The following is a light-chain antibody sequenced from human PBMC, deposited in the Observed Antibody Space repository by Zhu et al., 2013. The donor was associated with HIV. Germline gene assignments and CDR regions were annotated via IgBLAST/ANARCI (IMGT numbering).Light chain of an antibody. CDR1: QTVSSNY. Sequence: EIVLTQSPGTLSLSPGERATLSCRASQTVSSNYLAWYQQKPGQAPRLLIYGASSRATGIPDRFSGSGSGTDFTLTITGLEPEDIGMYFCQRFGSSVTWTFGQGTNLEIK. CDR2: GAS. CDR3: QRFGSSVTWT. J-gene: IGKJ1*01. V-gene: IGKV3-20*01.